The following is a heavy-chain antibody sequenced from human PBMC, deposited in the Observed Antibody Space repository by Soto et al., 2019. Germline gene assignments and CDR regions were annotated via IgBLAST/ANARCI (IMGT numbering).Heavy chain of an antibody. V-gene: IGHV4-59*01. Sequence: QVQLQESGPGLVKPSETLSLTCTVSGGSISSYYWSWIRQPPGKGLEWIGYIYYSGSTNYNPSLKSRVTISVDTSKNQFSLKLSSVTAADTAVYYCAREIPTYNWNVEPWYFDLWGRGTLVTVSS. D-gene: IGHD1-20*01. CDR1: GGSISSYY. CDR2: IYYSGST. J-gene: IGHJ2*01. CDR3: AREIPTYNWNVEPWYFDL.